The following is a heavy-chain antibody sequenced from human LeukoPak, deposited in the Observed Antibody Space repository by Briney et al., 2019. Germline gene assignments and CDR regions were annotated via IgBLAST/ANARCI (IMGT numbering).Heavy chain of an antibody. J-gene: IGHJ4*02. CDR1: GFTASSNY. V-gene: IGHV3-66*01. Sequence: GGSLRLSCAASGFTASSNYMSWVRQAPGKGLEWVSVIYSGGSTYYADSVKGRFTISRDNSKNTLYLQMNSLRAEDTAVYYCARGTTTLDYWGQGTLVTVSS. CDR3: ARGTTTLDY. CDR2: IYSGGST. D-gene: IGHD1-1*01.